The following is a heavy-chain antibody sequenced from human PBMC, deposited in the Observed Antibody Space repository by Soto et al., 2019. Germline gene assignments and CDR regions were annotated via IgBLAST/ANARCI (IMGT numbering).Heavy chain of an antibody. J-gene: IGHJ6*03. CDR2: IYYSGST. D-gene: IGHD3-3*01. Sequence: SETLSLTCTVSGGSISSYYWSWIRQPPGKGLEWIGYIYYSGSTNYNPSLKSRVTISVDTSKNQFSLKLSSVTAADTAVYYCARRRTEPLKITIFGVEAFDYYYYMDVWGKGTTVTVSS. CDR3: ARRRTEPLKITIFGVEAFDYYYYMDV. CDR1: GGSISSYY. V-gene: IGHV4-59*01.